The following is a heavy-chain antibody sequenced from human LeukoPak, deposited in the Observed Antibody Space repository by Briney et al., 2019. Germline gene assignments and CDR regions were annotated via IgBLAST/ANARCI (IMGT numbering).Heavy chain of an antibody. CDR3: ATHWGTVTTYHFDY. CDR2: IYTSGST. Sequence: SETLSLTCTVSGGSISSYYWSWIRQPPGKGLEWIGYIYTSGSTNYNPSLKSRVTISVDTSKNQFSLKLSSVTAADTAVYYCATHWGTVTTYHFDYWGQGTLVTVSS. D-gene: IGHD4-11*01. V-gene: IGHV4-4*09. J-gene: IGHJ4*02. CDR1: GGSISSYY.